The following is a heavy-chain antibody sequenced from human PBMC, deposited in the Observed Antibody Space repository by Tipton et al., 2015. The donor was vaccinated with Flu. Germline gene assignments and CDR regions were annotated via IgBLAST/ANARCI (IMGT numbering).Heavy chain of an antibody. CDR1: GGSISSYY. CDR3: ARHLYYYDSSGYFYRYFDY. Sequence: TLSLTCTVSGGSISSYYWSWIRQPPGKGLEWIGYIYYSGSTNYNPSLKSRVTISVDTSKNQFSLKLSSVTAADTAVYYCARHLYYYDSSGYFYRYFDYWGQRTLVTVSS. CDR2: IYYSGST. J-gene: IGHJ4*02. D-gene: IGHD3-22*01. V-gene: IGHV4-59*08.